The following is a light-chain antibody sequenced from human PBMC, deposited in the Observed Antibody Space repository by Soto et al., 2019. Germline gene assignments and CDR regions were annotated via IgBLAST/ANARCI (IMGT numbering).Light chain of an antibody. CDR1: SSYVGGYNY. CDR3: CSYAGSYNYV. Sequence: HSVLTQPRSVSGSPGQSVTISCTGTSSYVGGYNYVSWYQQHPGKAPKLMIYDVSKRPSGVPDRFSGSKSGNTASLTISGLQAEDEADYYCCSYAGSYNYVFGTGNKVTVL. V-gene: IGLV2-11*01. CDR2: DVS. J-gene: IGLJ1*01.